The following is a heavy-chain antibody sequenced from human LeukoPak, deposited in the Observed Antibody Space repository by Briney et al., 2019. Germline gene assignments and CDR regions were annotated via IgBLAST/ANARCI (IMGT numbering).Heavy chain of an antibody. CDR2: IKHDGTEQ. CDR1: GFIFSSYW. CDR3: ARGTGAFDI. J-gene: IGHJ3*02. V-gene: IGHV3-7*04. D-gene: IGHD2-8*02. Sequence: GGSLRLSCAASGFIFSSYWMSWVRQAPGKGLEWVAKIKHDGTEQYYVDSVKGRFTISRDNAKNSLYLQMNSLRAEDTAVYYCARGTGAFDIWGQGTVVTVSS.